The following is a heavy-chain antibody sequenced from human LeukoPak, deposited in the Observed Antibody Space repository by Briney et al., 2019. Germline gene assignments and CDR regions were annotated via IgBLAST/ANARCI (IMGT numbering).Heavy chain of an antibody. J-gene: IGHJ5*02. D-gene: IGHD2-2*02. CDR2: FHPEDGET. CDR3: ASQAPHCSSTSCYTRGNWFDP. V-gene: IGHV1-24*01. CDR1: GYTLTELS. Sequence: ASVKVSCKVSGYTLTELSMHWVRQAPGKGLEWMGGFHPEDGETIYAQKFQGRVTMTEDTSTDTAYMELSSLRSEDTAVYYCASQAPHCSSTSCYTRGNWFDPWGQGTLVTVSS.